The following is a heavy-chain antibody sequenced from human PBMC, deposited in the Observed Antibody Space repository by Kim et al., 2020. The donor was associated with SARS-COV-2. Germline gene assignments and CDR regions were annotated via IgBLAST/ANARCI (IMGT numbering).Heavy chain of an antibody. J-gene: IGHJ5*02. D-gene: IGHD3-22*01. CDR2: IIPILGIA. CDR1: GGTFSSYA. CDR3: ARVYYDSSGYYYSDPKYNWFDP. V-gene: IGHV1-69*04. Sequence: SVKVSCKASGGTFSSYAISWVRQAPGQGLEWMGRIIPILGIANYAQKFQGRVTITADKSTSTAYMELSSLRSEDTAVYYCARVYYDSSGYYYSDPKYNWFDPWGQGTLVTVSS.